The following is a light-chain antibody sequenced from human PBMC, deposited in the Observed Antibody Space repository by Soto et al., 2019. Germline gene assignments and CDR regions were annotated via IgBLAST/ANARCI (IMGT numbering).Light chain of an antibody. Sequence: DIQMTQSPSSLSASVGDRVTITCQASQDITNDLNWYQQKPGKAPKVLIYEASNLKTGVPSRFSGGGSGTDFTFTISSLQPEDIATYFCQQYDTVPLTFGGGTKVEIK. J-gene: IGKJ4*01. CDR1: QDITND. V-gene: IGKV1-33*01. CDR2: EAS. CDR3: QQYDTVPLT.